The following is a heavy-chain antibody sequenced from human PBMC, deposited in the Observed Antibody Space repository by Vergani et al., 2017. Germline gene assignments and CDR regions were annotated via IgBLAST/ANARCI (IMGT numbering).Heavy chain of an antibody. J-gene: IGHJ6*03. V-gene: IGHV4-34*01. CDR1: GRSFSGYY. CDR2: INHSGST. CDR3: ARTGTTRYYYYMDV. D-gene: IGHD1-1*01. Sequence: QVQLQQWGAGLLKPSETLSLTCAVYGRSFSGYYWSWIRQAPGKGLEWIGEINHSGSTNYNPSLKSRVTISVDTSKNQFSLKLSSVTAADTAVYYCARTGTTRYYYYMDVWGKGTTVTVSS.